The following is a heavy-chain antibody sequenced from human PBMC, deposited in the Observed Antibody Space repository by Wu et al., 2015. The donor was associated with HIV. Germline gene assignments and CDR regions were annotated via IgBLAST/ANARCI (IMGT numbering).Heavy chain of an antibody. J-gene: IGHJ4*02. CDR1: GGTFSTYA. Sequence: QVQLVQSGAEVKKPGSSVRVSCKASGGTFSTYAITWVRQAPGQGLEWMAWINPSGGATIYAEAFEGRLTVTTDTSMRTVSMELESLTSGDTAMYFCARDATPITTEFDYWGQGTLITVSS. CDR2: INPSGGAT. D-gene: IGHD4-11*01. CDR3: ARDATPITTEFDY. V-gene: IGHV1-2*02.